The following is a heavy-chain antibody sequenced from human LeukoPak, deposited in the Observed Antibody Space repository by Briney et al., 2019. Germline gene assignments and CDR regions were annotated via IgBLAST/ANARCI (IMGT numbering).Heavy chain of an antibody. CDR2: IWPDGTIQ. D-gene: IGHD2-8*02. CDR1: GLIFSYYG. J-gene: IGHJ4*02. Sequence: GGSLRLSCAASGLIFSYYGMHWARQAPGKGLEWLAVIWPDGTIQYYADPVKGRFTISRDNSKNTLYLQLTGLRADDSAVYYCARHNHDWGWDFWGQGAQVTVSS. CDR3: ARHNHDWGWDF. V-gene: IGHV3-33*01.